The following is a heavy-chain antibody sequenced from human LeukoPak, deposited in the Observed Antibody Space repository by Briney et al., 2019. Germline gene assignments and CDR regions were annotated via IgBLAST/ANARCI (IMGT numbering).Heavy chain of an antibody. CDR2: IYYSGTT. CDR3: ARTWGAWKYDY. D-gene: IGHD3-16*01. V-gene: IGHV4-59*01. CDR1: GGSISSYY. J-gene: IGHJ4*02. Sequence: TSETLSLTCTVSGGSISSYYWSWIRQPPGKGLEWIGYIYYSGTTNYNPSLKSRVTISVDTSKNQFSLKVSSVTAADTAVYYCARTWGAWKYDYWGQGTLVTVSS.